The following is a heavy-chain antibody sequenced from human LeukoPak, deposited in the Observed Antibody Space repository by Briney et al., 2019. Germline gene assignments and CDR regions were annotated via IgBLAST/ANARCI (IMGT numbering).Heavy chain of an antibody. CDR1: GVSISSSNSY. D-gene: IGHD3-10*01. Sequence: SETLSLTCTVSGVSISSSNSYWSWIRQPPGKGLEWIGYIYYSGSTNYNPSLKSRVTISVDTSKNQFSLKLSSVTAADTAVYYCARASTVRGVTNAGDYYYYYMDVWGKGTTVTISS. CDR2: IYYSGST. J-gene: IGHJ6*03. V-gene: IGHV4-61*01. CDR3: ARASTVRGVTNAGDYYYYYMDV.